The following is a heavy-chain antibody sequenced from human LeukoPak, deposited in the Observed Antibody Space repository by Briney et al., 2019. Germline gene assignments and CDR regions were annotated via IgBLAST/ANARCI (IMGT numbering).Heavy chain of an antibody. Sequence: SETLSLTCTVSGGSISSYYWSWIRQPPGKGLEWIGYIYYSGSTNYNPSLKSRVTISVDTSKNQFSLKLSSATAADTAVYYCAGDSSGWQDFDYWGQGTLVTVSS. D-gene: IGHD6-19*01. CDR3: AGDSSGWQDFDY. J-gene: IGHJ4*02. CDR2: IYYSGST. CDR1: GGSISSYY. V-gene: IGHV4-59*12.